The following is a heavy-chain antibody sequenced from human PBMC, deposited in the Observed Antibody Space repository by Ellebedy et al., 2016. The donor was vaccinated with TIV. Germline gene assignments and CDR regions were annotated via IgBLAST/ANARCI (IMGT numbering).Heavy chain of an antibody. Sequence: ASVKVSCXASGYTFTSYGISWVRQAPGQGLEWMGWISAYNGNTNYAQKLQGRVTMTTDTSTSTAYMELRSLRSEDTAVYYCAREAGAVRGATLFPWGQGTLVTVSS. CDR2: ISAYNGNT. CDR1: GYTFTSYG. J-gene: IGHJ5*02. CDR3: AREAGAVRGATLFP. D-gene: IGHD3-10*01. V-gene: IGHV1-18*01.